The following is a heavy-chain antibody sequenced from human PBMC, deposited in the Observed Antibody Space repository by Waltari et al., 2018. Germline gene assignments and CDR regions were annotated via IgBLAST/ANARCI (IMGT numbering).Heavy chain of an antibody. V-gene: IGHV3-7*01. Sequence: EVQLVESGGGLVQPGGSLRLSCAASGFTFSSYWMSWVRQAPGKWLEWLANIKQDGSEKYYVDSVKGRFTISRDNAKNSLYLQMNSLRAEDTAVYYCARDRGTGYYGSGSRRGYYYGMDVWGQGTTVTVSS. CDR3: ARDRGTGYYGSGSRRGYYYGMDV. J-gene: IGHJ6*02. CDR1: GFTFSSYW. D-gene: IGHD3-10*01. CDR2: IKQDGSEK.